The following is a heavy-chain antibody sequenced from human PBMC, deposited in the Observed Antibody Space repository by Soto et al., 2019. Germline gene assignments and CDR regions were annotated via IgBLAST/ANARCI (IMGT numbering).Heavy chain of an antibody. D-gene: IGHD6-13*01. V-gene: IGHV4-59*01. CDR3: ARGPYSSSWYYFDY. CDR2: IYYSGST. J-gene: IGHJ4*02. Sequence: QVQLQESGPGLVKPSETLSLTCTVSGGSISSYYWSWIRQPPGKGLEGIGYIYYSGSTNYNPSLKRRGTISLDTSKHRFTLNLSSVTAADTAVYYCARGPYSSSWYYFDYWGQGTLVTVSS. CDR1: GGSISSYY.